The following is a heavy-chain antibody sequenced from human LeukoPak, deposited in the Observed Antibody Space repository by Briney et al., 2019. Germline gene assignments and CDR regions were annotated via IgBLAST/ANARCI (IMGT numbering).Heavy chain of an antibody. D-gene: IGHD2-2*03. CDR1: GFTFSSYW. J-gene: IGHJ4*02. V-gene: IGHV3-74*01. CDR2: INSDGSST. Sequence: GGSLRLSCAASGFTFSSYWMHWVRQAPGKGLVWVSRINSDGSSTSYADSVKGRFTISRDNAKNTLYLQMNSLRAEDTAVYYCAKEVDIVVVPAAGFDYWGQGTLVTVSS. CDR3: AKEVDIVVVPAAGFDY.